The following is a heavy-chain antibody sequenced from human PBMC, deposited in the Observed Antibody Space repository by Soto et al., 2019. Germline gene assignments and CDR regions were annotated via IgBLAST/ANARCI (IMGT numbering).Heavy chain of an antibody. CDR1: GGTFSSYA. CDR2: IIPIFGTA. J-gene: IGHJ4*02. CDR3: ARSYQLLYYYFDY. D-gene: IGHD2-2*02. V-gene: IGHV1-69*13. Sequence: ASVKVSCKASGGTFSSYAISWVRQAPGQGLEWMGGIIPIFGTANYAQKFQGRVTITADESTSTAYMELSSLRSEDTAVYYCARSYQLLYYYFDYWGQGTLVTVSS.